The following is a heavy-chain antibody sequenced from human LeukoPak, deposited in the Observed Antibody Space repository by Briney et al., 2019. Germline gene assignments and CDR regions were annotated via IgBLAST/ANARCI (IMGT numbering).Heavy chain of an antibody. V-gene: IGHV4-59*01. CDR1: GGSISTYY. Sequence: PSETLSLTCTVSGGSISTYYRSWIRQPPGKGLEWIAYIDYSASTNYTPSLKSRVTISVDTSKNQFSLKLNSVTAADTAVYYCARDSRRELLHAFDIWDQGTMVTVSS. D-gene: IGHD1-26*01. J-gene: IGHJ3*02. CDR2: IDYSAST. CDR3: ARDSRRELLHAFDI.